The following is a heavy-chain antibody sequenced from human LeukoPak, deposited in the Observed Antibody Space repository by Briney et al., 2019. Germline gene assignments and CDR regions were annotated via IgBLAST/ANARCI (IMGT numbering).Heavy chain of an antibody. Sequence: SETLSLTCTVSGGSISYYYWSWIRQPPGKGLEWIAYISDIGSINYNPSLKSRVTISLDTSKNQLSLKLRSVTAADTAVYYCAGHHPRNTVDFWGQGTLVTVSS. CDR2: ISDIGSI. CDR1: GGSISYYY. J-gene: IGHJ4*02. D-gene: IGHD2-8*02. CDR3: AGHHPRNTVDF. V-gene: IGHV4-59*08.